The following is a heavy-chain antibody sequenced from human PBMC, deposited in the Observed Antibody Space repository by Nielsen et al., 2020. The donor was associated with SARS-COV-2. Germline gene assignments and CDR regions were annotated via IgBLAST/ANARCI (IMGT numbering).Heavy chain of an antibody. CDR2: ISYDGSNK. J-gene: IGHJ4*02. CDR3: AKGMTYTSPWYGHDY. D-gene: IGHD3-16*01. Sequence: GESLKISCAASGFTFSSYGMHWVRQAPGKGLEWVAVISYDGSNKYYADSVKGRFTISRDNSKNTLYLQMNSLRAEDTAVYYCAKGMTYTSPWYGHDYWGQGDLVTVSS. CDR1: GFTFSSYG. V-gene: IGHV3-30*18.